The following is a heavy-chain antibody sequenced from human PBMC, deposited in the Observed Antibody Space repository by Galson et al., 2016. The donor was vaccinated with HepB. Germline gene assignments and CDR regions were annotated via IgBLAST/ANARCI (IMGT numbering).Heavy chain of an antibody. CDR3: AKDIRGTHYFWSGYLSYFDY. J-gene: IGHJ4*02. Sequence: SLRLSCAASGFTFSSYAMSWVRQAPGKGLEWVSAISGSGGSTYYADSVKGRFTISRYNSKNTLYLKMNSLIAEDTAVYYCAKDIRGTHYFWSGYLSYFDYWVQGTLVTVSS. D-gene: IGHD3-3*01. CDR2: ISGSGGST. CDR1: GFTFSSYA. V-gene: IGHV3-23*01.